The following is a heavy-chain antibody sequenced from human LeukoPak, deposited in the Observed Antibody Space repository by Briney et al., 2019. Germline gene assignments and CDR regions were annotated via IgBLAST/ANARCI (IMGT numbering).Heavy chain of an antibody. CDR1: GFTFSSYG. D-gene: IGHD6-13*01. CDR2: ISYDGSNK. Sequence: PGRSLRLSCAASGFTFSSYGMHWVRQAPGKGLEWVAVISYDGSNKYYADSVKGRFTISKDNSKNTLYLQMNSLRAEDTAVYYCAKVRGTKRIAAAGHFDSWGQGTLVTVSS. V-gene: IGHV3-30*18. J-gene: IGHJ4*02. CDR3: AKVRGTKRIAAAGHFDS.